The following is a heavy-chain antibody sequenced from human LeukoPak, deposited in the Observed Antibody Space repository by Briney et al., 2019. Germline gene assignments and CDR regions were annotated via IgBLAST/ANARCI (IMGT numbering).Heavy chain of an antibody. Sequence: SETLSLTCTVSGGSISSYYWSWIRQPPGKGLEWIGYVYYSGSTNYNPSLKSRVTTSLDTSKNQLSLRLRFVTAADTAVYYCARGPGGFWSGYLFDYWGQGTLVTVSS. D-gene: IGHD3-3*01. J-gene: IGHJ4*02. CDR1: GGSISSYY. CDR2: VYYSGST. CDR3: ARGPGGFWSGYLFDY. V-gene: IGHV4-59*08.